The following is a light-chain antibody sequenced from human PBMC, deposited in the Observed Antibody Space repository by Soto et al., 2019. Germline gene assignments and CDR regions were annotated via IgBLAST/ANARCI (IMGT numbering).Light chain of an antibody. Sequence: EIVLTQSPDTLSLSPGERATLSCRACQSVSSNYVAWYQQKPGQAPRLLTHGSSSRATGVPDRFSGRGSGTTFTLVISRLEPEDFAVYYCQQYGTSPFTFGQGTKVEI. CDR2: GSS. CDR1: QSVSSNY. J-gene: IGKJ2*01. CDR3: QQYGTSPFT. V-gene: IGKV3-20*01.